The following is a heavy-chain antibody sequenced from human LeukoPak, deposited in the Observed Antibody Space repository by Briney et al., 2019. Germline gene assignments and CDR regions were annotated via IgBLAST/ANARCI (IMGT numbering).Heavy chain of an antibody. J-gene: IGHJ5*02. D-gene: IGHD6-13*01. Sequence: SETLSLTCAVYGGSFSGYYWSWIRQPPGKGLEWIGEINHSGSTNYNPSLKSRVTISVDTSKNQFSLKLSSVTAADTAVYYCARSYSNSPYNWFDPWGQGTLVTVSS. V-gene: IGHV4-34*01. CDR2: INHSGST. CDR1: GGSFSGYY. CDR3: ARSYSNSPYNWFDP.